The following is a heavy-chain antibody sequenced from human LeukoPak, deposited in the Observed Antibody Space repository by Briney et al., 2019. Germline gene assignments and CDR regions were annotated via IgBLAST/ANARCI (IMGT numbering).Heavy chain of an antibody. CDR3: ARAGYSSTSPYYYMDV. V-gene: IGHV1-2*02. D-gene: IGHD2-2*01. CDR1: GYTLTGYY. CDR2: INPNSGGT. J-gene: IGHJ6*03. Sequence: ASVKVSCKASGYTLTGYYMHWVRQAPGQGLEWMGWINPNSGGTNDAQKFQGRVTMTRDTSISTAYMELRRLRSDDPPVYYCARAGYSSTSPYYYMDVWGKGTTVTVPS.